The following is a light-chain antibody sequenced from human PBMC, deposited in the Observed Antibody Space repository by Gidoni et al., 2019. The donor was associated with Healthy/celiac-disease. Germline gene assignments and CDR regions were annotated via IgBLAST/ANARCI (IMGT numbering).Light chain of an antibody. CDR3: QAWDSSRHWV. J-gene: IGLJ3*02. CDR2: QDS. Sequence: SYELTQPPSVSVSPGQTASITCPGDKLGDKYACWYQQKPGQSPVLVIYQDSKRPSGIPERFSGSNAGNTATLTISGTQAMDEADYYCQAWDSSRHWVFGGGTKLTVL. CDR1: KLGDKY. V-gene: IGLV3-1*01.